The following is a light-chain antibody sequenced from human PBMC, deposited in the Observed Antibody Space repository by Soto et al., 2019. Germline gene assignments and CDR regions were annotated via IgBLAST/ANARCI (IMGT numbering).Light chain of an antibody. CDR1: QSVSSSY. CDR2: DAS. J-gene: IGKJ1*01. Sequence: EIMLEHSLGTLSLSQRERATLSCRASQSVSSSYLAWYQQKPGQAPRLLIYDASNRATGIPARFSGSGSGTDFTLTISRLDPEDFAVYYCQQYGSSPRTFGQGTKVDI. CDR3: QQYGSSPRT. V-gene: IGKV3-20*01.